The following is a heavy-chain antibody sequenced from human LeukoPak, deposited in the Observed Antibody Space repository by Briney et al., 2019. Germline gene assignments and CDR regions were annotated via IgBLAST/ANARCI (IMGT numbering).Heavy chain of an antibody. CDR1: GYTFTGYY. V-gene: IGHV1-2*02. Sequence: ASVKVSCKASGYTFTGYYMHWVRQAPGQGLEWMGWINPNSGGTNYAQKFQGRATMTRDTSISTAYMELSRLRSDDTAVYYCAIILIVDGAFDIWGQGIMVTVSS. CDR2: INPNSGGT. CDR3: AIILIVDGAFDI. D-gene: IGHD2/OR15-2a*01. J-gene: IGHJ3*02.